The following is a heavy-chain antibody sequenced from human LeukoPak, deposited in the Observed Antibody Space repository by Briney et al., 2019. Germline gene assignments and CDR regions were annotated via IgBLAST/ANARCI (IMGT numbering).Heavy chain of an antibody. V-gene: IGHV3-48*01. CDR1: GFTFSSYS. J-gene: IGHJ4*02. CDR2: ISSSSSTI. CDR3: AQWAAVRGFITPLDY. Sequence: GGSLRLSCAASGFTFSSYSMNWVRQAPGKGLEWVSYISSSSSTIYYADSVKGRFSISRDNSNNILYLQMNSLRPEDTAIYYCAQWAAVRGFITPLDYWGQGTLVTVSS. D-gene: IGHD3-10*01.